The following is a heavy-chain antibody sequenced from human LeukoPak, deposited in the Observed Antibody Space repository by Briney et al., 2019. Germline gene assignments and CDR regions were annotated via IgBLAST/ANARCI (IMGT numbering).Heavy chain of an antibody. CDR2: IIPIFGTA. CDR1: GDTFSSYA. Sequence: SVKVSCKASGDTFSSYAISWVRQAPGQGLEWMGGIIPIFGTANYAQKFQGRVTITADKSTSTAYMELSSLRSEDTAVYYCASATDCSSTSCYVEYYYYYYMDVWGKGTTVTVSS. J-gene: IGHJ6*03. D-gene: IGHD2-2*01. V-gene: IGHV1-69*06. CDR3: ASATDCSSTSCYVEYYYYYYMDV.